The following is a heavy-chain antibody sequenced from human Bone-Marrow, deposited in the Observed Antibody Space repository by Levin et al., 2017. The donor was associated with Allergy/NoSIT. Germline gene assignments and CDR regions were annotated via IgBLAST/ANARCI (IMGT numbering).Heavy chain of an antibody. V-gene: IGHV3-74*01. CDR2: INSDGSST. D-gene: IGHD2-15*01. CDR3: ARVGDIVVVVAASSGPFDY. Sequence: GGSLRLSCAASGFTFSSYWMHWVRQAPGKGLVWVSRINSDGSSTSYADSVKGRFTISRDNAKNTLYLQMNSLRAEDTAVYYCARVGDIVVVVAASSGPFDYWGQGTLVTVSS. J-gene: IGHJ4*02. CDR1: GFTFSSYW.